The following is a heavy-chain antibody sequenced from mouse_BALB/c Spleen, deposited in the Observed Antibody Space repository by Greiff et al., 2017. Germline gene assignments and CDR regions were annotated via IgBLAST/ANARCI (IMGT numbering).Heavy chain of an antibody. CDR2: INPSSGYT. CDR1: GYTFTSYT. Sequence: QVQLQQSAAELARPGASVKMSCKASGYTFTSYTMHWVKQRPGQGLEWIGYINPSSGYTEYNQKFKDKTTLTADKSSSTAYMQLSSLTSEDSAVYYCARGIHYYGYFDYWGQGTTLTVSS. D-gene: IGHD1-2*01. CDR3: ARGIHYYGYFDY. V-gene: IGHV1-4*02. J-gene: IGHJ2*01.